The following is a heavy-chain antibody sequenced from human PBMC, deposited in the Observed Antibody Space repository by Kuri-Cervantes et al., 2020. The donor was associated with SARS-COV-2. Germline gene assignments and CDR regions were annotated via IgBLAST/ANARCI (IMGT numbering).Heavy chain of an antibody. J-gene: IGHJ5*02. Sequence: SETLSLTCAVSGYPISSGYYWGWIRQPPGKGLEWLGSIYHSGSTYYNPSLKSRVTISVDTSKNQFSLKLSSVTAADTAVYYCARSEAAGRTFDPWAREPWSPSPQ. D-gene: IGHD6-13*01. V-gene: IGHV4-38-2*01. CDR1: GYPISSGYY. CDR3: ARSEAAGRTFDP. CDR2: IYHSGST.